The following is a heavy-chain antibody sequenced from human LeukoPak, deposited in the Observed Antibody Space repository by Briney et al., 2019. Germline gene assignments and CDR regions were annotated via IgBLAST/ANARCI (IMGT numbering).Heavy chain of an antibody. V-gene: IGHV4-59*01. J-gene: IGHJ3*02. CDR2: IYYSGST. CDR3: ARSSCSSTSCPPGDI. Sequence: SETLSLTCTVAGGSISRYYWSWIRQPPGKGREWIGYIYYSGSTNYNPSLKSRVTISVDTSKNQFSLKLSSVTAADTAVYYCARSSCSSTSCPPGDIWGQGTMVTVSS. D-gene: IGHD2-2*01. CDR1: GGSISRYY.